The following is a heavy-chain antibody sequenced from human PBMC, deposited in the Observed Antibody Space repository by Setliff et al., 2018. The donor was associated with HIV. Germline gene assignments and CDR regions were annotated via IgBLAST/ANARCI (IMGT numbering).Heavy chain of an antibody. CDR1: GGSISSHY. CDR3: ARSKTFYDFWGGYYTHGAFKI. J-gene: IGHJ3*02. D-gene: IGHD3-3*01. Sequence: SETLSLTCTVSGGSISSHYWSWIRQPPGKGLEWIGSIFYSGITYYNPSLKSRVTISVDTCKNQFSLNLTSVTAADTAVYYCARSKTFYDFWGGYYTHGAFKIWGLGTMVTVSS. CDR2: IFYSGIT. V-gene: IGHV4-59*11.